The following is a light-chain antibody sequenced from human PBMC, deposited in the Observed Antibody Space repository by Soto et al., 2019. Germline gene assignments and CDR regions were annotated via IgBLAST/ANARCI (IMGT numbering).Light chain of an antibody. J-gene: IGKJ4*01. V-gene: IGKV3-15*01. CDR2: GAS. CDR1: ESVNSD. Sequence: EKVMTQSPATLSVSPGERVTLSCRASESVNSDLAWYQQRPGQAPRLLIYGASTRATGIPARFSGSGSGTEFTLTISSLQSEDFAVYYCRQYNNWPPLTFGGGTKVEIK. CDR3: RQYNNWPPLT.